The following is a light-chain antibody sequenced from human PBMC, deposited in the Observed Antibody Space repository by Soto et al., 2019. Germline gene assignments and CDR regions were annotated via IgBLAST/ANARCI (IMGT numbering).Light chain of an antibody. J-gene: IGLJ1*01. CDR1: SSDIGGYNF. Sequence: QSVLTQPASVSGSPGQSITISCTGTSSDIGGYNFVSWYQQHPGKGPILMIYDVSNRPSGVSIRFSGSKSGSTASLTISGLQAEDEADYYCSSYTSSSTPYVFGSGTKVTVL. CDR3: SSYTSSSTPYV. CDR2: DVS. V-gene: IGLV2-14*03.